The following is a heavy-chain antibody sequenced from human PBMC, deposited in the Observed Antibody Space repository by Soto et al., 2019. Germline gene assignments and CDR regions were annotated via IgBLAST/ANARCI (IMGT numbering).Heavy chain of an antibody. CDR1: GSSFSSYA. CDR3: AKGSIEYSASVDN. D-gene: IGHD4-4*01. Sequence: DVQLLDTGGGLVHPGGSLRLSCAASGSSFSSYAMVWVRQAPGQGLEWVSVISASGGSSYFADSVKGRFTISTDNSKHVLSLEMNSLRAEDTAIYCCAKGSIEYSASVDNWGQGTLVLVSS. V-gene: IGHV3-23*01. J-gene: IGHJ4*02. CDR2: ISASGGSS.